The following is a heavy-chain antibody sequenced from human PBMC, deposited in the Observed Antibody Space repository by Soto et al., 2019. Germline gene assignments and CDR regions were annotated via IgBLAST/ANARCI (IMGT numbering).Heavy chain of an antibody. CDR1: GYTFTSYD. CDR2: MNPNSGNT. J-gene: IGHJ6*03. D-gene: IGHD4-17*01. V-gene: IGHV1-8*01. Sequence: QVQLVQSGAEVKKPGASVKVSCKASGYTFTSYDINWVRQATGQGLEWMGWMNPNSGNTGYAQKFQGTVTMTRNTSISTAYMELSSLRSEDTAVYYCARARNDYGDYYYYYMDVWGKGTTVTVSS. CDR3: ARARNDYGDYYYYYMDV.